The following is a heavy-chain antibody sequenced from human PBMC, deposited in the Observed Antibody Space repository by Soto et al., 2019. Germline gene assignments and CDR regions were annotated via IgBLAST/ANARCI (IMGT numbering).Heavy chain of an antibody. CDR2: VSFDGSNK. CDR1: GFTFSTHA. Sequence: QVQLVESGGGVVQPGRSLRLSCAASGFTFSTHAMHWVRQAPGKGLECVAIVSFDGSNKYYADSVKGRFTISRDNSKNTLYLQMSGLTPEDTAVYYCARDPTGITTTGGGRIDRWGQGTRVTVSS. V-gene: IGHV3-30-3*01. J-gene: IGHJ5*02. D-gene: IGHD1-20*01. CDR3: ARDPTGITTTGGGRIDR.